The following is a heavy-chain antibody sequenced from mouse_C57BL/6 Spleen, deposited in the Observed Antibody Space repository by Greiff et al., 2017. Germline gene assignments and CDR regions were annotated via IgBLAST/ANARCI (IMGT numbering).Heavy chain of an antibody. CDR2: ISRGSSII. CDR1: GFTFSDYG. Sequence: DVQLQESGGGLVKPGGSLKLSCAASGFTFSDYGMHWVRQAPEKGLEWVAYISRGSSIISYADTVKGRFPFSRDNATNTLFLQMSSLRSEDTSMYYCAGDWDGLAYWGQGTLVTVSA. CDR3: AGDWDGLAY. V-gene: IGHV5-17*01. D-gene: IGHD4-1*01. J-gene: IGHJ3*01.